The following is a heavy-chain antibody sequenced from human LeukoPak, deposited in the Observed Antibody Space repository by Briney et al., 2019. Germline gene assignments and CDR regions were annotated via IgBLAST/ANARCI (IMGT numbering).Heavy chain of an antibody. V-gene: IGHV3-48*03. Sequence: GGSLRLSCAASGFTFSSYEMNWVRQAPGKGLEWVSYISGSGSTIYYADSVKGRFSISRDNAKNSLYLQMNSLRADDTAVYYCARLDASGLDYWGQGTLVTVSS. CDR1: GFTFSSYE. D-gene: IGHD6-19*01. J-gene: IGHJ4*02. CDR3: ARLDASGLDY. CDR2: ISGSGSTI.